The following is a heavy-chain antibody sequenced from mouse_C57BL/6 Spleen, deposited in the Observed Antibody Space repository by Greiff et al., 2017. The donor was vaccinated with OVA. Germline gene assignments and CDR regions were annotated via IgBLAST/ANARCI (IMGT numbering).Heavy chain of an antibody. V-gene: IGHV3-6*01. Sequence: DVKLQESGPGLVKPSQSLSLTCSVTGYSITSGYYWNWIRQFPGNKLEWMGYISYDGSNNYNPSLKNRISITRDTSKNQFFLKLNSVTTEDTATYYCATQALYYFDYWGQGTTLTVSS. D-gene: IGHD3-2*02. CDR1: GYSITSGYY. CDR3: ATQALYYFDY. CDR2: ISYDGSN. J-gene: IGHJ2*01.